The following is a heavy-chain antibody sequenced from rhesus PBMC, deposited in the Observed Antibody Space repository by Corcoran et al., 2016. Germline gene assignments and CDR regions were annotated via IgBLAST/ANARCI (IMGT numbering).Heavy chain of an antibody. Sequence: QVQLQESGPGVVKPSETLSLTCAVSGGSISDSYRWSWIRQPPGKGLEWIGYIYGRSTSTNYNPSLKRRVTISKVTSKNQFSLKLGSVTAADTAVYYCARDVGYSSGWSVWYFDIWGPGTPITISS. V-gene: IGHV4S10*01. D-gene: IGHD6S26*01. CDR1: GGSISDSYR. CDR3: ARDVGYSSGWSVWYFDI. J-gene: IGHJ2*01. CDR2: IYGRSTST.